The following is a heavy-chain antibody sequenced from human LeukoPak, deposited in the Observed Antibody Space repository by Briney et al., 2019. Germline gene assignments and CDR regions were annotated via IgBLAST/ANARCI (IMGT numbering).Heavy chain of an antibody. CDR3: AREGSSWGYNWFDP. CDR2: ISYDGSNK. J-gene: IGHJ5*02. Sequence: GGSLRLSCAAPRFIFSNYGMHWVRQAPGKGLEWVAVISYDGSNKYYADSVKGRFTISRDNAKNTLYLQMNSLRAEDTAVYYCAREGSSWGYNWFDPWGQGTLVTVSS. D-gene: IGHD6-13*01. V-gene: IGHV3-30*03. CDR1: RFIFSNYG.